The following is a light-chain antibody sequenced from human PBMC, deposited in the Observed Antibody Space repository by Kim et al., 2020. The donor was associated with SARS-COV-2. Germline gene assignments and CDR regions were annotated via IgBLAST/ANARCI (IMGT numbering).Light chain of an antibody. J-gene: IGLJ3*02. CDR3: CSYAGRSTWV. Sequence: QSALSQPASVSGSPGQSITISCTGTSTDVGSFNLVSWYQRHPVKAPKIIIYEVIKRPSGVSDRFSGSKSGNTASLTISGLQAEDEAEYFCCSYAGRSTWVFGGGTQLTVL. CDR1: STDVGSFNL. V-gene: IGLV2-23*02. CDR2: EVI.